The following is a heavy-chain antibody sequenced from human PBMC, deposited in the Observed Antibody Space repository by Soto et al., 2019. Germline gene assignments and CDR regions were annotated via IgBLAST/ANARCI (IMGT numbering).Heavy chain of an antibody. CDR3: EKEGSNYPYFDF. CDR2: ITGSGSST. V-gene: IGHV3-23*01. CDR1: GFTFRRYD. Sequence: EVQLLESGGGLVQPGGSLRLSCAASGFTFRRYDMKWVRQAPGKGLEWVSFITGSGSSTYNAESVKGLFTISRDNSRNTLYLQMNSLRAEATAVYDCEKEGSNYPYFDFWGQGTLVTVSS. J-gene: IGHJ4*02. D-gene: IGHD3-10*01.